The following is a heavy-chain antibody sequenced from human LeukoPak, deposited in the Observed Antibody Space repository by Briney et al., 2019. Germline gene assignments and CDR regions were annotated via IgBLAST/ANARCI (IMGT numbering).Heavy chain of an antibody. V-gene: IGHV3-11*04. CDR1: GGSISSYY. J-gene: IGHJ4*02. CDR2: ISSSGSSI. CDR3: ARERQMGGTPFDY. Sequence: LSLTCTVSGGSISSYYWSWIRQPPGKGLEWVSYISSSGSSISYADSVKGRFTISRDNSKNTIYLQIDSLRDEDTGIYYCARERQMGGTPFDYWGQGSLVTVSS. D-gene: IGHD1-26*01.